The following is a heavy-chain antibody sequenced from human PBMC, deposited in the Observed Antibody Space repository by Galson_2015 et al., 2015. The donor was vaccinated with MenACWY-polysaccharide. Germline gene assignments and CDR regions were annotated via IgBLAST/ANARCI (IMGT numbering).Heavy chain of an antibody. V-gene: IGHV1-8*01. D-gene: IGHD2-21*01. J-gene: IGHJ5*02. CDR2: MNPNSGNT. CDR3: ASIIARIFSSAAS. Sequence: SVKVSCKASGYTFTNYDINWVRQATGQGLEWMGWMNPNSGNTGYAQKFQGRVTMTSSSAMSTAYMELSSLRSEDTAVYYCASIIARIFSSAASWGQGTLVTDSS. CDR1: GYTFTNYD.